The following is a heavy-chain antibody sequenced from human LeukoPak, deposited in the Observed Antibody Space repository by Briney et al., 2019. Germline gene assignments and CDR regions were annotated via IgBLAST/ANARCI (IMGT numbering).Heavy chain of an antibody. CDR1: GFTFRSYS. V-gene: IGHV3-21*01. D-gene: IGHD1-26*01. J-gene: IGHJ4*02. Sequence: GGSLRLSCAASGFTFRSYSMNWVRQAPGKGLEWVSSISRSSNYIYYADSVKGRFTLSRDNAKNSLYLQMNNLRAEDTAVYYCASPGNGLYYAYGYWGQGTLVTVSS. CDR2: ISRSSNYI. CDR3: ASPGNGLYYAYGY.